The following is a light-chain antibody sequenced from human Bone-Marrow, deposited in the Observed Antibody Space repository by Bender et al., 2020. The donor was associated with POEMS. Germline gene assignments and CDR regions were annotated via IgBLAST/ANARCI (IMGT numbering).Light chain of an antibody. CDR3: FSTHSGGSLWV. V-gene: IGLV3-10*01. Sequence: SYELTQPPSVSVSPGQTARITFSGDALPTTYAYWYQQKSGQAPVLVISEDSKRPSGVPERFSGSRSGTMATLTISGAQVEDEADYSCFSTHSGGSLWVFGGWTKLTVL. CDR2: EDS. CDR1: ALPTTY. J-gene: IGLJ3*02.